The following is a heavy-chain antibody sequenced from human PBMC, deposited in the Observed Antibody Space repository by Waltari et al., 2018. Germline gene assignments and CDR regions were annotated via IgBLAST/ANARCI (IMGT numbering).Heavy chain of an antibody. Sequence: QVQLVQSGAEVKKPGSSVKVSCKASGGTFSSYAISWVRQAPGQGLEWMGSIIPSFGTANYAQKFQGRVTITADKSTSTAYMELSSLRSEDTAVYYCAIARKYCSGGSCYPFDYWGQGTLVTVSS. V-gene: IGHV1-69*08. J-gene: IGHJ4*02. CDR2: IIPSFGTA. CDR3: AIARKYCSGGSCYPFDY. CDR1: GGTFSSYA. D-gene: IGHD2-15*01.